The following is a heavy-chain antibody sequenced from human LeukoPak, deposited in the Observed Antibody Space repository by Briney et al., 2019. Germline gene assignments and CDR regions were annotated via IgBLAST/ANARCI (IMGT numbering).Heavy chain of an antibody. Sequence: GGSLRLSCVASGFTFSKCGMHWVRQAPGKGLQWLAIIWYDGHNNYYADSVKGRFTISRDNSKNTLFLEMNDLKAEDTAVYYCAREWGLIAVAGGPGYWGQGTLVTVSS. CDR1: GFTFSKCG. CDR2: IWYDGHNN. J-gene: IGHJ4*02. V-gene: IGHV3-33*01. D-gene: IGHD2-21*01. CDR3: AREWGLIAVAGGPGY.